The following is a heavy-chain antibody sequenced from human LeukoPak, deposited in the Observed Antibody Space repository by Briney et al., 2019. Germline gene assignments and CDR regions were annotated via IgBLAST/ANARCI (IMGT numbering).Heavy chain of an antibody. D-gene: IGHD2/OR15-2a*01. CDR2: ISAYNGNT. V-gene: IGHV1-18*01. CDR3: ARVILWPYYMDV. J-gene: IGHJ6*03. CDR1: GYIFTTYG. Sequence: ASVKVSCKASGYIFTTYGITWVRQAPGQGLEWMGWISAYNGNTNYAQKVQGRVTMTTDTSTSTAYMELRSLRSDDTAVYYCARVILWPYYMDVWGKGTTVSVFS.